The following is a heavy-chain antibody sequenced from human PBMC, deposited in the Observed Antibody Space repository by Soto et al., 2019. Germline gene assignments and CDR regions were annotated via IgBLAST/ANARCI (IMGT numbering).Heavy chain of an antibody. D-gene: IGHD1-1*01. V-gene: IGHV1-69*13. CDR1: GGTFSSYA. CDR2: IIPMFGTA. J-gene: IGHJ4*02. CDR3: ASGSAAGGIFDY. Sequence: SVKVSCKASGGTFSSYAISWVRQAPGQGLEWMGGIIPMFGTANYAQKFQGRVTITADESTSTAYMELSSLRSEDTAVYYCASGSAAGGIFDYWGQGTLVTVSS.